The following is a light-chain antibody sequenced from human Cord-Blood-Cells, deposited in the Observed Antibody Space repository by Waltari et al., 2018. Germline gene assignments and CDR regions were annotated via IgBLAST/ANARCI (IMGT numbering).Light chain of an antibody. V-gene: IGKV1-8*01. J-gene: IGKJ2*03. CDR2: AAS. Sequence: AIRMTQSPSSFSASTGDRVTITCRASQGISSYLAWYQQKPGKTPKLLIYAASTWQSGVASRLSGSGAGTDFTLTISCMQSEDYATYYCQQYYSYPYSFGQGTKLEI. CDR1: QGISSY. CDR3: QQYYSYPYS.